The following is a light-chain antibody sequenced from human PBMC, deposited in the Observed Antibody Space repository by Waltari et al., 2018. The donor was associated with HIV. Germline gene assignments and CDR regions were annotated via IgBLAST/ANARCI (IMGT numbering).Light chain of an antibody. CDR1: KIGRNN. Sequence: SYLLTQPPSVSVVPGRPASFTCGGNKIGRNNVNWYQQKPGQAPVLVISYDSDRPSGIPERFSGSNSGSTATLTISRVEAGDEADYYCQVWDTDSDHVTFGGGTKLTVL. V-gene: IGLV3-21*04. CDR3: QVWDTDSDHVT. CDR2: YDS. J-gene: IGLJ2*01.